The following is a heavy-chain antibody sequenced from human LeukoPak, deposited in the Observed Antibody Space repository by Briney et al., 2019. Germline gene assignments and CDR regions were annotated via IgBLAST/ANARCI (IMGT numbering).Heavy chain of an antibody. J-gene: IGHJ3*02. CDR2: INHSGST. V-gene: IGHV4-34*01. CDR1: GGSFSGYY. Sequence: SETLSLTCAVYGGSFSGYYWSWIRQPPGKGLEWIGEINHSGSTNYNPSLKSRVTISVDTSKNQFSLKLSSVTAADTAVYYCAREPKDRRAFDIWGQGTMVTASS. D-gene: IGHD1-26*01. CDR3: AREPKDRRAFDI.